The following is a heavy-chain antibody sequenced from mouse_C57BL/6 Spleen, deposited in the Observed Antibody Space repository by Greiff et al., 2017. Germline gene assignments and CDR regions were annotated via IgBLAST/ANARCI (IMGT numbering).Heavy chain of an antibody. CDR3: SRRSTTVVATGYFDY. CDR2: IDPSDSYT. J-gene: IGHJ2*01. V-gene: IGHV1-69*01. Sequence: QVQLQQPGAELVMPGASVKLSCKASGYTFTSYWMHWVKQRPGQGLEWIGEIDPSDSYTNYNQKFKGKSTLTVDKSSSTAYMQLSSLTSEDSAVYYWSRRSTTVVATGYFDYWGQGTTLTVSS. CDR1: GYTFTSYW. D-gene: IGHD1-1*01.